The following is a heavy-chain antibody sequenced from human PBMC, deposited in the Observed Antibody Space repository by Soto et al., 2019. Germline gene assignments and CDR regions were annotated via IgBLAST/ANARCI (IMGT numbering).Heavy chain of an antibody. CDR2: IDPNGGST. J-gene: IGHJ4*02. CDR3: GRGRQAASGTAYFDY. Sequence: ASVKVSCKASGYTFISYFIHWVRQAPGQGLEWVGIIDPNGGSTNYPQNFQGRVTMTSDTSTNTVYMELSSLRSEDTAVYCCGRGRQAASGTAYFDYWGRG. V-gene: IGHV1-46*03. D-gene: IGHD6-13*01. CDR1: GYTFISYF.